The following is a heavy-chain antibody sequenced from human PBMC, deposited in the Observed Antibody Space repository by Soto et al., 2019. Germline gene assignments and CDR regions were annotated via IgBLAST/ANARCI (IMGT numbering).Heavy chain of an antibody. Sequence: QVQLLQSGAEVKEPGASVKVSCKASGYTFTSYGLTWVRQAPGQGLEWMGWISAYNGNTNYAQKFQGRVTMTTDTSTSTAYMELRSLRSDDPAVYCCERSGSSGYYRDYWGQGTLVTVSA. J-gene: IGHJ4*02. CDR1: GYTFTSYG. CDR2: ISAYNGNT. V-gene: IGHV1-18*01. CDR3: ERSGSSGYYRDY. D-gene: IGHD3-22*01.